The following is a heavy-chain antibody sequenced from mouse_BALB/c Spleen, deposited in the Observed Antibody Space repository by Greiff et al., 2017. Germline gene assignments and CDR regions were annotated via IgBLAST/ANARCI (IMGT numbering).Heavy chain of an antibody. CDR2: IYPSDSYT. Sequence: QVQLQQPGAELVRPGASVKLSCKASGYTFTSYWINWVKPRPGQGLEWIGNIYPSDSYTNYNHKFKDKATLTVDKSSSTAYMQLSSPTSEDSAVYYCTRSGTGRDWFAYWGQGTLVTVSA. D-gene: IGHD4-1*01. V-gene: IGHV1-69*02. J-gene: IGHJ3*01. CDR3: TRSGTGRDWFAY. CDR1: GYTFTSYW.